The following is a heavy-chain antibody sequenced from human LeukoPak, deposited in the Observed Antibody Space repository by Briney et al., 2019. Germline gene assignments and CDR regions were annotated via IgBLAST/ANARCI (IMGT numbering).Heavy chain of an antibody. CDR1: GDSISNSIW. D-gene: IGHD1-1*01. J-gene: IGHJ4*02. CDR2: VDHTGNT. Sequence: PSGTLSLTCTVSGDSISNSIWWSWLRQPPGKGLEWIGEVDHTGNTNYRPSLDSRVTLSIDTSKNHLSLTLTSVTAADTAVYYCARNVRFFDSWGQGTRVTVSS. CDR3: ARNVRFFDS. V-gene: IGHV4-4*02.